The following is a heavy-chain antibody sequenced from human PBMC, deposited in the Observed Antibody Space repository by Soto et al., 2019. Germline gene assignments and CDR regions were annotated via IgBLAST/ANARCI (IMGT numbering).Heavy chain of an antibody. V-gene: IGHV3-23*01. D-gene: IGHD6-13*01. Sequence: VGSLRLSCAASGFTFTDYALSWVRQAPGKGLEWVATISGIGGSTYLADSVKGRLSISRDNSKNTVSLLMNSLRAEDTAVYFCARGSSGYISSWYYFDYWGRGTLVTVSS. CDR1: GFTFTDYA. J-gene: IGHJ4*02. CDR2: ISGIGGST. CDR3: ARGSSGYISSWYYFDY.